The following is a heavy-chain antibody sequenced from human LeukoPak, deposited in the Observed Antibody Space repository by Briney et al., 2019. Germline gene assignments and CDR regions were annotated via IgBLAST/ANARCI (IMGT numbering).Heavy chain of an antibody. V-gene: IGHV3-23*01. Sequence: GGSLRLSCAASGFTFSSYAMSWVRQAPGKGLEWVSGISVSVDITCYADSVKGRFTISRDNSKNTLYLQLNSLRADDTAVYYCAKEAGNGWSYFDYWGQGTLVTVSS. CDR3: AKEAGNGWSYFDY. CDR1: GFTFSSYA. CDR2: ISVSVDIT. J-gene: IGHJ4*02. D-gene: IGHD6-19*01.